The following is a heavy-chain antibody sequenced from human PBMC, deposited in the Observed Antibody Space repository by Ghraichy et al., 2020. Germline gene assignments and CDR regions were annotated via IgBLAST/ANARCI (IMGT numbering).Heavy chain of an antibody. CDR1: GYTFTSYG. V-gene: IGHV1-18*01. CDR3: ARDRYYYDSSGYTHGGYFDY. CDR2: ISAYNGNT. D-gene: IGHD3-22*01. J-gene: IGHJ4*02. Sequence: ASVKVSFKASGYTFTSYGISWVRQAPGQGLEWMGWISAYNGNTNYAQKLQGRVTMTTDTSTSTAYMELRSLRSDDTAVYYCARDRYYYDSSGYTHGGYFDYWGQGNLVTVSS.